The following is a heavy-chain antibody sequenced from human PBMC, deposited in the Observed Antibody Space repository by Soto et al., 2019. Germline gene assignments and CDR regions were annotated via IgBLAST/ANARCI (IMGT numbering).Heavy chain of an antibody. V-gene: IGHV4-30-4*01. J-gene: IGHJ5*02. Sequence: QVQLQESGPGLVKPSQTLSLTCTVSGGSISSGDYYWSWIRQPPGKGLEWIGYIYYSGSTYYNPSLQRRVTISVDTSKNQFSLKLSSVTAADTAVYYCARGWVTTVTGAGGWFDPWGQGTLVTVSS. CDR1: GGSISSGDYY. D-gene: IGHD4-4*01. CDR2: IYYSGST. CDR3: ARGWVTTVTGAGGWFDP.